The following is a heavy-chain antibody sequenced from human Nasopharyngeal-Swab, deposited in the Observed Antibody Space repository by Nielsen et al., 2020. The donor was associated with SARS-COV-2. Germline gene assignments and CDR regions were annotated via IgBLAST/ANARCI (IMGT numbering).Heavy chain of an antibody. CDR1: GFTFSSYA. CDR2: ISGSGGST. Sequence: GESLKISCAASGFTFSSYAMSWVRQAPGKGLQWVSSISGSGGSTYYADSVKGRFTISRDNSKNTVFLQMNSLRAEDTALYYCAKDLNDFWSGYSLFYFDYWGQGTLVTAST. J-gene: IGHJ4*02. CDR3: AKDLNDFWSGYSLFYFDY. D-gene: IGHD3-3*01. V-gene: IGHV3-23*01.